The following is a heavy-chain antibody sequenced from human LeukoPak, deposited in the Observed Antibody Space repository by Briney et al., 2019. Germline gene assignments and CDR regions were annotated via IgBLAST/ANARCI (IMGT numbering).Heavy chain of an antibody. CDR2: ISGSDGST. D-gene: IGHD6-6*01. V-gene: IGHV3-23*01. J-gene: IGHJ4*02. Sequence: GGSLRLSCAASGFTFSRYAMTWVRQAPGKGLEWVSSISGSDGSTYYADSVKGRFTISRDNSKNTLYLQMNSLRAEDTAVYYCATPANSSTVYYFDYWGQGTLVTVSS. CDR3: ATPANSSTVYYFDY. CDR1: GFTFSRYA.